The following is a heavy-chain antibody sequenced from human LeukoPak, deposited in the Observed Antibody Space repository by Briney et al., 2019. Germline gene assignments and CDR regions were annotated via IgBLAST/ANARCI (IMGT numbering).Heavy chain of an antibody. J-gene: IGHJ4*02. CDR3: ARVWELDTLDY. D-gene: IGHD1-26*01. Sequence: GASVKASCKASGYTFTGFYMHSVRQAPGHGLEWMGWINPHSADTGYAQKFLGRVTMTRDMSISTIDMELTRLRSDGTAVYYCARVWELDTLDYWGQGTLVTVSS. V-gene: IGHV1-2*02. CDR2: INPHSADT. CDR1: GYTFTGFY.